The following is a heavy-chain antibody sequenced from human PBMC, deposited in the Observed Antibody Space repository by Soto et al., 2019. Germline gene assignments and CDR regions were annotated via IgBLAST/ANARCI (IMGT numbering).Heavy chain of an antibody. D-gene: IGHD6-6*01. J-gene: IGHJ6*02. CDR3: ARAPRKYSSSSVFPGSSYYYGMDV. CDR2: INPNSGGT. CDR1: GYTFTGYY. V-gene: IGHV1-2*04. Sequence: ASVKVSCKASGYTFTGYYMHWVRQAPGQGLEWMGWINPNSGGTNYAQKFQGWVTMTRDTSISTAYMELSRLRSDDTAVYYRARAPRKYSSSSVFPGSSYYYGMDVWGQGTTVTVSS.